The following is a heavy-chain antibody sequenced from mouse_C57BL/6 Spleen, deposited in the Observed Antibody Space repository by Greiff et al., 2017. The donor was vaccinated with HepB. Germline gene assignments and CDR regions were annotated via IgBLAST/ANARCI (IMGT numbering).Heavy chain of an antibody. J-gene: IGHJ2*01. CDR3: TRRKFITTVVALTGTGDYFDY. V-gene: IGHV6-6*01. CDR1: GFTFSDAW. Sequence: EVKVVESGGGLVQPGGSMKLSCAASGFTFSDAWMDWVRQSPEKGLEWVAEIRNKANNHATYYAESVKGRFTISRDDSKSSVYLQMNSLRAEDTGIYYCTRRKFITTVVALTGTGDYFDYWGQGTTLTVSS. CDR2: IRNKANNHAT. D-gene: IGHD1-1*01.